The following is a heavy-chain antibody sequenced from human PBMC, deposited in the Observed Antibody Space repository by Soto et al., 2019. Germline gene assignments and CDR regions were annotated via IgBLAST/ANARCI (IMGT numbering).Heavy chain of an antibody. CDR2: IIPIFGTA. Sequence: QVQLVQSGAEVKKPGSSVKVSCKASGGTFSSYAISWVRQAPGQGLEWMGGIIPIFGTANYAQKFQGRVTITAAESTRTAYMELRILRSEDTAVYYCARGSEASSWGSYGGALTNPVEYWVPGTLVTVSS. J-gene: IGHJ4*02. V-gene: IGHV1-69*01. CDR3: ARGSEASSWGSYGGALTNPVEY. CDR1: GGTFSSYA. D-gene: IGHD3-10*01.